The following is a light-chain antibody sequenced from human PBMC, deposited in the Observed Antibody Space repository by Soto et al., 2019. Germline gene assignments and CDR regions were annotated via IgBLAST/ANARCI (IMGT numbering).Light chain of an antibody. CDR2: WAS. V-gene: IGKV4-1*01. CDR3: QQYYNIPWT. J-gene: IGKJ1*01. Sequence: DIVLNQSPAALAVSLGGRATINCRTSQSGSYSCNNVTFLAWYHQQPGQPPKQLTSWASNRESGVPDRFRGRGSGNDLTLTITSLHAEDVALYYCQQYYNIPWTFGQGPKGEIK. CDR1: QSGSYSCNNVTF.